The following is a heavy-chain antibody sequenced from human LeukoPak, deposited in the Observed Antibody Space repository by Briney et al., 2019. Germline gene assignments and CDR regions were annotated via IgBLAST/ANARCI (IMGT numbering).Heavy chain of an antibody. CDR3: ARAWDTAMVKTVTNYYYMDV. Sequence: ASVKVSCKASGYTFTSYYMHWVRQAPGQGLEWMGIINPSGGSTSYAQKFQGRVTMTRDTSTSTVYMELSSLRSEDTAVYYCARAWDTAMVKTVTNYYYMDVWGKGTTVTVSS. CDR2: INPSGGST. V-gene: IGHV1-46*01. J-gene: IGHJ6*03. CDR1: GYTFTSYY. D-gene: IGHD5-18*01.